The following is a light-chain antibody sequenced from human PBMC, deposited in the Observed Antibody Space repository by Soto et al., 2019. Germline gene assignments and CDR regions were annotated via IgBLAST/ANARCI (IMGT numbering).Light chain of an antibody. CDR1: QSVSSN. J-gene: IGKJ4*01. CDR2: GAS. Sequence: EIVMTHAPATLSVSQGERATPSCRSSQSVSSNLAWYQQKPGQAPRLLIYGASTRATGIPARFSGSGSGTDFTLTISSLQSEDFAVYYCQQYNNWPPLNFGGGTRVDIK. V-gene: IGKV3-15*01. CDR3: QQYNNWPPLN.